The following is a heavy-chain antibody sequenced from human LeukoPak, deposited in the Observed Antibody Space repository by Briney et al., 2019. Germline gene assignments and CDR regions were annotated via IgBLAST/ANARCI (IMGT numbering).Heavy chain of an antibody. CDR2: IYSGGST. J-gene: IGHJ5*02. Sequence: PGGSLRLSCAASGFTVSSNYMSWVRQAPGKGLEWVSVIYSGGSTYYADSVKGRFTISRDNSKNTLYLQMNSLRAEDTAVYYCAREGQEESGYLNWFDPWGQGTLVTVSS. D-gene: IGHD3-3*01. CDR3: AREGQEESGYLNWFDP. V-gene: IGHV3-66*01. CDR1: GFTVSSNY.